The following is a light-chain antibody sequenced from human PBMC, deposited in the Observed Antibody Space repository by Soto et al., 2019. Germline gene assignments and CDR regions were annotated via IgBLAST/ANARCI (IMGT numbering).Light chain of an antibody. J-gene: IGLJ1*01. CDR2: STL. V-gene: IGLV7-43*01. Sequence: QAVLTQEPCLTVSPGGTATLTCAASTGAVTRGYYPNWFQQKPGQAPRALIDSTLNKHSWTPARFSGSLLGDEAALTLSGVQPEDVAEYYCLLYFGGAYVFGSGTKVTVL. CDR3: LLYFGGAYV. CDR1: TGAVTRGYY.